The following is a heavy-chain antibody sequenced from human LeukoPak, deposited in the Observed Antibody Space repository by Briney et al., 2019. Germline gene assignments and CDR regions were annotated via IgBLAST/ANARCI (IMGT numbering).Heavy chain of an antibody. CDR2: IWYDGTNK. Sequence: GGSLRLSCAASGFTFSSYAMYWVRQAPGEGLEWVALIWYDGTNKDYADSVKGRFTISRDNSKNTMYLQMNSLRAEDTAVYHCARERGTHNGAFDIWGQGTMVTVSS. CDR3: ARERGTHNGAFDI. CDR1: GFTFSSYA. D-gene: IGHD1-7*01. V-gene: IGHV3-33*07. J-gene: IGHJ3*02.